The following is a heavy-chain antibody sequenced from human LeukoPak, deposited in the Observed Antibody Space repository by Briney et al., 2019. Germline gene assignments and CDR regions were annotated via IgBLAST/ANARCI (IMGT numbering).Heavy chain of an antibody. D-gene: IGHD3-22*01. Sequence: GGSLRLSCAASGFTFSSYWMHWVRQAPGKGLVWVSRINSDGSSTSYADSVKGRFTISRDNAKNTLYLQMNSLRAEDTAVYYCASLYDSSGYYLFDYWGQGTLVTVSS. CDR3: ASLYDSSGYYLFDY. V-gene: IGHV3-74*01. CDR2: INSDGSST. J-gene: IGHJ4*02. CDR1: GFTFSSYW.